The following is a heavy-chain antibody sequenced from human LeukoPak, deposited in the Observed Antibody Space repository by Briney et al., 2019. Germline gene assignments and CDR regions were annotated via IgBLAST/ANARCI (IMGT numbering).Heavy chain of an antibody. Sequence: PGGSLRLSCAASGSTFSSYSMNWVRQAPGKGLEWVSSISSSSDHIAYADSVKGRFTISRGNAKNALYLQVNSLRAEDTAVYYCARGVVPAAFDYWGQGTLVTVSS. CDR3: ARGVVPAAFDY. CDR2: ISSSSDHI. D-gene: IGHD2-2*01. CDR1: GSTFSSYS. V-gene: IGHV3-21*01. J-gene: IGHJ4*02.